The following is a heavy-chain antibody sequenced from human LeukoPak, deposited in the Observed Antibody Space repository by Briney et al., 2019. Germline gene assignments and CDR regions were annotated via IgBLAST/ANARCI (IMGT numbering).Heavy chain of an antibody. CDR2: IYYSGST. V-gene: IGHV4-39*07. D-gene: IGHD6-19*01. J-gene: IGHJ4*02. Sequence: SETLSLTCTVSGGSISSSSYYWGWIRQPPGKGLEWIGSIYYSGSTYYNPSLKSRVTISVDTSKNQFSLKLSSVTAADTAVYYCARDYGPFSGIAVAGTVYDYWGQGTLVTVSS. CDR3: ARDYGPFSGIAVAGTVYDY. CDR1: GGSISSSSYY.